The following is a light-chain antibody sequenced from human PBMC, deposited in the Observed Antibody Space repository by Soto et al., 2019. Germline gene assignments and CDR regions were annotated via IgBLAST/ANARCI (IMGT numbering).Light chain of an antibody. J-gene: IGKJ4*01. Sequence: EIVMTQSPATLSVSPVERSTLSCRASQPVSSNLDWYQQKPGQAPRLLIYGAYTRATGIPARFSGSVSGTEFTLPIISLQSVDFAVYYCQQYNNLPPITFGGGTKVEI. CDR3: QQYNNLPPIT. CDR2: GAY. V-gene: IGKV3-15*01. CDR1: QPVSSN.